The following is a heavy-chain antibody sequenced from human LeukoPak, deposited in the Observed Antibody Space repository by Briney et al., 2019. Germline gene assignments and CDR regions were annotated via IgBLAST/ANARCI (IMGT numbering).Heavy chain of an antibody. V-gene: IGHV3-30*02. Sequence: PGGSLRLSCAASGFTFSSYGMHWVRQAPGKGLEWVAFIRYDGSNKYYADSVKGRFTISRDNSKNTLYLQMNSLRAEDTAVYYCVRTHDYSNYGPDYWGQGTLVTVSS. D-gene: IGHD4-11*01. CDR2: IRYDGSNK. CDR3: VRTHDYSNYGPDY. CDR1: GFTFSSYG. J-gene: IGHJ4*02.